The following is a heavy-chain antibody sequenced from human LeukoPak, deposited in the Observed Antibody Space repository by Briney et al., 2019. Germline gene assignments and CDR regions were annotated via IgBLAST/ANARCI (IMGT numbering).Heavy chain of an antibody. J-gene: IGHJ4*02. CDR3: ARRRPLSYYYDSSGYYPGWFDY. CDR2: IYPGDSDT. D-gene: IGHD3-22*01. V-gene: IGHV5-51*01. Sequence: GASLQISCQGSGYSFTSYWIGWVRQLPGKGLEWMGIIYPGDSDTRYSPSFQGQVTISADKSISTAYLQWSSLKASDTAMYYCARRRPLSYYYDSSGYYPGWFDYWGQGTLVTVSS. CDR1: GYSFTSYW.